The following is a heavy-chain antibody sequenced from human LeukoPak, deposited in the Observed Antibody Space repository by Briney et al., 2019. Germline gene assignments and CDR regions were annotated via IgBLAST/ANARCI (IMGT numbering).Heavy chain of an antibody. CDR1: GFTFDNYA. D-gene: IGHD6-19*01. J-gene: IGHJ4*02. V-gene: IGHV3-9*01. CDR2: ISWNSGYI. Sequence: GRSLRLSCAASGFTFDNYAMHWVRQAPGKGLEWLSIISWNSGYIGYADSVKGRFTISRDNAKKSLDLQMNSLRAEDTAFYYCAKVRGTYSSGYFFDYRGQGTLVTVSS. CDR3: AKVRGTYSSGYFFDY.